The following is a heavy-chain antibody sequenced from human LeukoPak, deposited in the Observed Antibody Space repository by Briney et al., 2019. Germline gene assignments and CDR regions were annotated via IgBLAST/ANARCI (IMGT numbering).Heavy chain of an antibody. CDR1: GGSISSYY. D-gene: IGHD1-1*01. Sequence: SETLSLTCTVSGGSISSYYWSWIRQPPGKGLEWIGYVYYSGSTNYNPSLKSRVTISVDTSKNQFSLKLSSVTAADTAVYYCARVSWFPGTSYYYMDVWGKGTTVTVSS. V-gene: IGHV4-59*01. J-gene: IGHJ6*03. CDR3: ARVSWFPGTSYYYMDV. CDR2: VYYSGST.